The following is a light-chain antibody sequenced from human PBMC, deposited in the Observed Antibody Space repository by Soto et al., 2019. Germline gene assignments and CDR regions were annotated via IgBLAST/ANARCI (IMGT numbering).Light chain of an antibody. CDR3: QQYNSHSSYT. Sequence: DLQMTQSPSTLSASVGDRVTITCRASQSISSWLAWYQQKPGKAPKLLIYKASSLGSGVPSRFSGSGSGTEFPLTISSQQPDDFAIYYCQQYNSHSSYTFGQGTQLEIK. CDR2: KAS. V-gene: IGKV1-5*03. J-gene: IGKJ2*01. CDR1: QSISSW.